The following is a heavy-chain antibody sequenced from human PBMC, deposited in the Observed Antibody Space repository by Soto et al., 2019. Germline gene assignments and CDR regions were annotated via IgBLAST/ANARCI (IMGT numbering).Heavy chain of an antibody. V-gene: IGHV4-59*11. Sequence: SETLSLTCDGSGVSITSHYWNWIRQSPGMGLEWIGSTYFRGSASYNPSLKSRVTISLDTSKDQLSLTLSAVTAADSAVYYCARDLRSRGWFDPWGPGILVTVSS. J-gene: IGHJ5*02. CDR3: ARDLRSRGWFDP. CDR2: TYFRGSA. CDR1: GVSITSHY.